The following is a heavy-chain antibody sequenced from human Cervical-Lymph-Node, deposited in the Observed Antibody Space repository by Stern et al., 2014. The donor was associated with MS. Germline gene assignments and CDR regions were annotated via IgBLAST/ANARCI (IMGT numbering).Heavy chain of an antibody. Sequence: VQLLESGGGLVRPGGSLRLSCEASGFTFSDYYMSWIRQAPGKGLQWVSYISTSGSPLYYADSVKGRFTISRDNPKNSLLLQMNSLTADDTAVYYCARGYGSGSLNWFDSWGQGTLVTVSS. CDR3: ARGYGSGSLNWFDS. J-gene: IGHJ5*01. D-gene: IGHD3-10*01. CDR1: GFTFSDYY. V-gene: IGHV3-11*01. CDR2: ISTSGSPL.